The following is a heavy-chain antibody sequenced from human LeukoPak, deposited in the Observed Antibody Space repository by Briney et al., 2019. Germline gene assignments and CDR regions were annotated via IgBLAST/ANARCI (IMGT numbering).Heavy chain of an antibody. CDR2: IYYSGST. J-gene: IGHJ4*02. Sequence: SETLSLTCTVPGGSISSYYWGWIRQPPGKGLEWIGSIYYSGSTYYNPSLKSRVTISVDTSKNQFSLKLSSVTAADTAVYYCARHGRGLAVAGYGLPYYFDYWGQGTLVTVSS. CDR1: GGSISSYY. V-gene: IGHV4-39*01. D-gene: IGHD6-19*01. CDR3: ARHGRGLAVAGYGLPYYFDY.